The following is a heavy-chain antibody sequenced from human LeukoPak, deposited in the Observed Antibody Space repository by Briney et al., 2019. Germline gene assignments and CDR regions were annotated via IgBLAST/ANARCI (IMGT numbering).Heavy chain of an antibody. D-gene: IGHD6-19*01. CDR2: IFPDDSDT. J-gene: IGHJ5*01. CDR1: GYSFTSYW. Sequence: HGESLKISCKGSGYSFTSYWIAWVRQMPGRGLEWMGIIFPDDSDTRYSPSFQGLITISADKSINTAYLQWSSLKAPDTAMYYCAKHSDITVADSWGKGTLVTVSS. V-gene: IGHV5-51*01. CDR3: AKHSDITVADS.